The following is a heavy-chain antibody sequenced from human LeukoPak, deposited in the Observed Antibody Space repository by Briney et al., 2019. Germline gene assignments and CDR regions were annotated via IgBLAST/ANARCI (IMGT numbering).Heavy chain of an antibody. Sequence: PGGSLRLSCATSGFTLSGYDMHWVRQLTGKGLEWVSSIGNVADTYYSGSVKGRFVISRDNARNFVFLQVNSLRAEDTAVYYCVRAPGSGGFDSWGQGAQVTVSS. CDR2: IGNVADT. D-gene: IGHD6-19*01. V-gene: IGHV3-13*01. J-gene: IGHJ4*02. CDR3: VRAPGSGGFDS. CDR1: GFTLSGYD.